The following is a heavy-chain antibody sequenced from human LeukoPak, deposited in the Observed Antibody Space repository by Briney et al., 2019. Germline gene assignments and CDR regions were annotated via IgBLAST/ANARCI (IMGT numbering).Heavy chain of an antibody. CDR2: ISSSSSYI. CDR3: ARGGGTTRGGYYYYGMDV. CDR1: GFTFSSYS. D-gene: IGHD1-1*01. J-gene: IGHJ6*02. V-gene: IGHV3-21*01. Sequence: GGSLRLSCAASGFTFSSYSMNWVRQAPGKGLEWVSSISSSSSYIYCADSVKGRFTISRDNAKNSLYLQMNSLRAEDTAVYYCARGGGTTRGGYYYYGMDVWGQGTTVTVSS.